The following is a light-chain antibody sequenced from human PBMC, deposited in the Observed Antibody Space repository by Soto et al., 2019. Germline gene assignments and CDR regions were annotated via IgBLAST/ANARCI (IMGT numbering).Light chain of an antibody. CDR3: QSYDSSLSGAV. CDR2: GNS. Sequence: QSVLTQQPSVSGAPGQRVTISCTGSSSNIGAGYDVHWYQQLPGTAPKLLIYGNSNRPSGVPDRFSGSKSGTSASLAITGLQAEDEAVYYCQSYDSSLSGAVFGGGTQLTVL. CDR1: SSNIGAGYD. V-gene: IGLV1-40*01. J-gene: IGLJ7*01.